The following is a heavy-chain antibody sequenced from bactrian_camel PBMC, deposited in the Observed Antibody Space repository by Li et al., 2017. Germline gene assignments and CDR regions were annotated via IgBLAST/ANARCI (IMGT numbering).Heavy chain of an antibody. CDR2: ISSGSAIT. V-gene: IGHV3S1*01. J-gene: IGHJ4*01. CDR1: GFTFSSYW. CDR3: ARDTWYGISD. Sequence: HVQLVESGGGLVQPGGSLTLSCAASGFTFSSYWMYWVRQAPGKGLEWVSSISSGSAITAYADSVKGRFTISRDNAKNTVSLQLNTLKTEDTAVYYCARDTWYGISDWGQGTQVTVS. D-gene: IGHD3*01.